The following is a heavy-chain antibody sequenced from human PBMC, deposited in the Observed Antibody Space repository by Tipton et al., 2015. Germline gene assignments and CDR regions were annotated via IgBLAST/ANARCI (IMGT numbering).Heavy chain of an antibody. CDR3: AKDPDSGVGTAYFDA. V-gene: IGHV3-48*02. Sequence: SLRLSCAASGFTFSSYNMNWVRQAPGKGLEWVSYISTTSSTIEYADSVKGRFTISRDNAKNSLYLQMNSLRDEDTAVYYCAKDPDSGVGTAYFDAWGQGTLVTVSS. CDR1: GFTFSSYN. CDR2: ISTTSSTI. J-gene: IGHJ4*02. D-gene: IGHD4-23*01.